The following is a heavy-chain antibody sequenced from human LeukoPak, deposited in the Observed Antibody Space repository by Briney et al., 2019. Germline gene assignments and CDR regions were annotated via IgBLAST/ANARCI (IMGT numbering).Heavy chain of an antibody. J-gene: IGHJ5*02. CDR3: ARGGWSLGYCSSSSCLDWFDP. V-gene: IGHV1-2*02. CDR1: GYTFTGYY. Sequence: PGASVKVSCKTSGYTFTGYYMHWVRQAPGQGLEWMGWINPNTGGTNYAQKFQGRVTMTRDTSISTAYMELSRLRSDDTAVYYCARGGWSLGYCSSSSCLDWFDPWGQGTLVTVSS. D-gene: IGHD2-2*01. CDR2: INPNTGGT.